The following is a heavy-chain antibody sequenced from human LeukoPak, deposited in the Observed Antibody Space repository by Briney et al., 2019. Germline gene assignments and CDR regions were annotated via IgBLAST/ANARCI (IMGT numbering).Heavy chain of an antibody. CDR3: ARDPESSSFDL. V-gene: IGHV3-7*01. CDR1: GFSFSTYW. Sequence: GGSLRLSCAASGFSFSTYWMSWVRQTPEKGLEFVANIDQGGSVRNYMDSLKGRCTISRDNAKKSLYLEINSLRADDTAVYYCARDPESSSFDLWGRGALVNVSS. CDR2: IDQGGSVR. J-gene: IGHJ4*02. D-gene: IGHD6-13*01.